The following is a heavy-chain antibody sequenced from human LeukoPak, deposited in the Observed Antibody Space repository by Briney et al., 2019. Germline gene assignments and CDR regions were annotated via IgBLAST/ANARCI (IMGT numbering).Heavy chain of an antibody. CDR3: AKSTGDYYDSSALGY. D-gene: IGHD3-22*01. V-gene: IGHV3-23*01. CDR1: GYTFTAYG. CDR2: ISGSGGST. Sequence: GRSLRLSCAASGYTFTAYGMHWVRQAPGKGLEWVSAISGSGGSTYYADSVKGRFTISRDNSKNTLYLQMNSLRAEDTAVYYCAKSTGDYYDSSALGYWGQGTLVTVSS. J-gene: IGHJ4*02.